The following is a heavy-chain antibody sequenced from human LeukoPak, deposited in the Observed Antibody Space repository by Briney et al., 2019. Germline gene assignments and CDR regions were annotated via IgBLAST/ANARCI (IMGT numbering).Heavy chain of an antibody. D-gene: IGHD2-15*01. Sequence: SETLSLTCAVSGVTISSYYWSWIRQPPGKGLEWVGYIYYSGSTNYNPSLKSGVTISVDTSKNQFSLKLSAVTAADAAVYYCARGLGYCSGGSCQFDYWGQGTLVTVSS. CDR1: GVTISSYY. V-gene: IGHV4-59*01. CDR3: ARGLGYCSGGSCQFDY. CDR2: IYYSGST. J-gene: IGHJ4*02.